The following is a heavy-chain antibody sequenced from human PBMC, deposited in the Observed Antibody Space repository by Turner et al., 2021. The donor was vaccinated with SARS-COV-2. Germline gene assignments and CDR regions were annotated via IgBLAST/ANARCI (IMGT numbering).Heavy chain of an antibody. D-gene: IGHD3-10*01. Sequence: QVQLQESGPGLVKPSGTLALTCAVSGGSISSSNWWSWVRQPPGKGLEWIGEIYPSGITNYIPSLTSRVTISVDKSQNQFSLKLSSVTAADTAVYYCASSRRRGAIYTRFDPWGQGTLVTVSS. J-gene: IGHJ5*02. CDR2: IYPSGIT. V-gene: IGHV4-4*02. CDR1: GGSISSSNW. CDR3: ASSRRRGAIYTRFDP.